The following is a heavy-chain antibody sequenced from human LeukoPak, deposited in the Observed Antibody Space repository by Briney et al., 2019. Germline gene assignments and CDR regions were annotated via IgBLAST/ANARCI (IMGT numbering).Heavy chain of an antibody. D-gene: IGHD2-15*01. V-gene: IGHV3-30-3*01. CDR1: GFTFSSYA. J-gene: IGHJ6*02. CDR2: ISNDGSNK. CDR3: ARDLTPYYYYYGMDV. Sequence: GGSLRLSCAASGFTFSSYAMHWVRQAPGKGLEWVAVISNDGSNKYYADSVKGRFTISRDNSKNTLYLQMNSLRAEDTAVYYCARDLTPYYYYYGMDVWGQGTTVTVSS.